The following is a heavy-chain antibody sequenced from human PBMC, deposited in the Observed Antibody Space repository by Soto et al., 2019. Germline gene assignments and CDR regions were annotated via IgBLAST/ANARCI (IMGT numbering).Heavy chain of an antibody. CDR2: IYSAGNT. CDR3: ARDHVRDFWSGYYPLYYYYGMDV. CDR1: GFTVSSNY. V-gene: IGHV3-66*01. Sequence: GGSLRLSCAASGFTVSSNYMSWVRQAPGKGLEWISIIYSAGNTYYADSVKGRFTISRDNSKNTLYLQMNSLRAEDTAVYYCARDHVRDFWSGYYPLYYYYGMDVWGQGTTVTVSS. J-gene: IGHJ6*02. D-gene: IGHD3-3*01.